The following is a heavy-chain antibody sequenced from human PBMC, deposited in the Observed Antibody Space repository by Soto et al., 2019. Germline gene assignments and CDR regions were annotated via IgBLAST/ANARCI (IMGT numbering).Heavy chain of an antibody. CDR3: AREQIGASYYYDSSGYSARRYGMDV. J-gene: IGHJ6*02. D-gene: IGHD3-22*01. V-gene: IGHV1-46*01. CDR1: GYTFTSYY. Sequence: ASVKVSCKASGYTFTSYYMHWVRQAPGQGLEWMGIINPSGGSTSYAQKFQGRVTMTRDTSTSTVYMELSSLRSEDTAVYYCAREQIGASYYYDSSGYSARRYGMDVWGQGTTVTVSS. CDR2: INPSGGST.